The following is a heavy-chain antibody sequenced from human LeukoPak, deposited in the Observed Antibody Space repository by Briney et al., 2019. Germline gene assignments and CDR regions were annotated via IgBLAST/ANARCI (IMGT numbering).Heavy chain of an antibody. CDR2: ISGSGGST. CDR3: ARGVRGVIGLGAFDF. CDR1: GVALSSYA. V-gene: IGHV3-23*01. Sequence: PGGSLSLSCAVSGVALSSYAMSCVRQAPGKGLEWVSAISGSGGSTYYADSVKGRFTISRDNSKHTLYLQMNSLRAEDTAVYYCARGVRGVIGLGAFDFWGQGTMVTVSS. D-gene: IGHD3-10*01. J-gene: IGHJ3*01.